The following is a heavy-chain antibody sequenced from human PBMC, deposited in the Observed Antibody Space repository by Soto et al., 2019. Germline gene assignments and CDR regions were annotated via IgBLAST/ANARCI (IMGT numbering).Heavy chain of an antibody. Sequence: QVQLQQSGPGLVKPSQTLSLTCTVSGGSIRSGGDYWSWIRHHPGKGLEWVGFLSSSGSTFYTPSLRSRATISVDKSKNQLSLKLTSVTASDTAVYYCARAHGSGSDAWFDPWGQGTLVTVS. CDR3: ARAHGSGSDAWFDP. D-gene: IGHD3-10*01. V-gene: IGHV4-31*03. CDR1: GGSIRSGGDY. J-gene: IGHJ5*02. CDR2: LSSSGST.